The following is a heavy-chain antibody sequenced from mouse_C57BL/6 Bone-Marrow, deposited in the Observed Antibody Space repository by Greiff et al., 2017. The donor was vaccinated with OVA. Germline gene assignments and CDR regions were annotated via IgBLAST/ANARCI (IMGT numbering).Heavy chain of an antibody. CDR3: TNGAY. J-gene: IGHJ3*01. V-gene: IGHV1-15*01. CDR2: IDPETGGT. Sequence: VKLQESGAELVRPGASVTLSCKASGYTFTDYEMHWVKQTPVHGLEWIGAIDPETGGTAYNQKFKGKAILTADKSSSTAYMELRSLTSEDSAVYYCTNGAYWGQGTLVTVSA. CDR1: GYTFTDYE.